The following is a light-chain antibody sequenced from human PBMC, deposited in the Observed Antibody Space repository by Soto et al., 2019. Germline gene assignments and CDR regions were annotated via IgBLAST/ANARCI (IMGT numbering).Light chain of an antibody. J-gene: IGKJ4*01. CDR2: DAS. CDR1: QPINTK. Sequence: VVVTQSPATLSVSPGERVILSCRTSQPINTKLAWYQQRRGQVPWLLFYDASTRANGVPARFSGSGSGTEFTLTISSLQSEDFAVYYCQVYSRSYSGLTFGGGTKVDIK. CDR3: QVYSRSYSGLT. V-gene: IGKV3-15*01.